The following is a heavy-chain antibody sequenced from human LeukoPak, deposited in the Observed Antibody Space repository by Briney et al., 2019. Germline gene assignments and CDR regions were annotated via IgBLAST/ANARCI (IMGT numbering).Heavy chain of an antibody. CDR3: ATGIGQMGIPAAFY. CDR2: FDPEDGET. D-gene: IGHD6-13*01. Sequence: ASVKVSCKVSGYTITELSMHWVRQAPGKGLEWMGGFDPEDGETIYAQKFQGRVTMTEDTSTDTAYMELSSLRSEDTAVYYCATGIGQMGIPAAFYWGQGALVTVSS. J-gene: IGHJ4*02. CDR1: GYTITELS. V-gene: IGHV1-24*01.